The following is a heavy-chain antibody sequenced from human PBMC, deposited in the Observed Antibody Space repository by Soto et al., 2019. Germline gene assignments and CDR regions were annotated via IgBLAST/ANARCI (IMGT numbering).Heavy chain of an antibody. D-gene: IGHD1-26*01. CDR2: ISGSGGST. V-gene: IGHV3-23*01. CDR3: ARYLGSYSFSYYYGMDV. J-gene: IGHJ6*02. Sequence: GGSLRLSCAASGFTFSSYAMSWVRQAPGKGLEWVSAISGSGGSTYYADSVKGRFTISRDNSKNTLYLQMNSLRAEDTAVYYCARYLGSYSFSYYYGMDVWGQGTTVTVSS. CDR1: GFTFSSYA.